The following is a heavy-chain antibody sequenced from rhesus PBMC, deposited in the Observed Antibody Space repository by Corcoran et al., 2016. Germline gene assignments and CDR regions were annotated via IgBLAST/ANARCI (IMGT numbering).Heavy chain of an antibody. Sequence: QVQLQESGPGLVKPSETLSLTCAVSGYSITGGYGWSWIRQPPGKGMEWIGYIGGSRGSTNNNPSLHSRVTISKDTSKIQFSLKLTSGTAADTAVYYCARGVVPVDYWGQGVLVTVSS. CDR3: ARGVVPVDY. J-gene: IGHJ4*01. CDR1: GYSITGGYG. D-gene: IGHD2-21*01. CDR2: IGGSRGST. V-gene: IGHV4-127*01.